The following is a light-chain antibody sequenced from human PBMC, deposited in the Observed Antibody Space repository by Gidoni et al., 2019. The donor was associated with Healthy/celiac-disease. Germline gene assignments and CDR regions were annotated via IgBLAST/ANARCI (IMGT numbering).Light chain of an antibody. CDR3: SSYAGSNNLVV. Sequence: QSALTQPPSASGSPGQSVTISCTGTSSDVGGYNSVPWYQQHPGKAPKLMIYEVSKRPSGVPDRFSGSKSGNTASLTVSGLQAEDEADYYCSSYAGSNNLVVFGGGTKLTVL. J-gene: IGLJ2*01. V-gene: IGLV2-8*01. CDR1: SSDVGGYNS. CDR2: EVS.